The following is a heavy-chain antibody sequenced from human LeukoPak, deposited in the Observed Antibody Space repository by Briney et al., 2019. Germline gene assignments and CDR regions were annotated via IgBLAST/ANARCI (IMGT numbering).Heavy chain of an antibody. J-gene: IGHJ4*02. Sequence: GGSLRLSCAASGFTFSTSDMSWVRQAPGKGLEWVPEISGSGASTYYADPVKGRFTISRDNSKNTLYLQMGSLRADDTAVYYCSKVSVGPGLDFWGQGTLVTVSS. D-gene: IGHD3-10*01. V-gene: IGHV3-23*01. CDR1: GFTFSTSD. CDR3: SKVSVGPGLDF. CDR2: ISGSGAST.